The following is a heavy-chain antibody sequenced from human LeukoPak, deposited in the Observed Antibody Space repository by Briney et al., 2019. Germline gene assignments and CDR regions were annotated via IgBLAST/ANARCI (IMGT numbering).Heavy chain of an antibody. J-gene: IGHJ5*02. D-gene: IGHD4-17*01. V-gene: IGHV1-18*01. CDR2: IGAYNGNT. CDR1: GYTFTSYG. CDR3: ARDLDYGDYGNWFDP. Sequence: ASVKVSCKASGYTFTSYGISWVRQAPGQGLEWMGWIGAYNGNTSYAQKFQGRVTMTTDTSTSTAYMELRSLRYDDTAVYYCARDLDYGDYGNWFDPWGQGTLVTVSS.